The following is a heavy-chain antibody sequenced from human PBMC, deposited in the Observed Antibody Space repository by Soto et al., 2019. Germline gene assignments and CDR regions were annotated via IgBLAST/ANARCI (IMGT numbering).Heavy chain of an antibody. Sequence: QVQLVQSGAEVKKPGSSVKVSCKASGGTFSSYAISWVRQAPGQGLEWMGGIIPISGTANYAQKFQGRVTITADESTRTAYMELSSLRSEDTAVYYCARSQGSSTSLEIYYYYYHGMDVWGQGTTVTVSS. CDR2: IIPISGTA. V-gene: IGHV1-69*01. CDR1: GGTFSSYA. J-gene: IGHJ6*02. CDR3: ARSQGSSTSLEIYYYYYHGMDV. D-gene: IGHD2-2*01.